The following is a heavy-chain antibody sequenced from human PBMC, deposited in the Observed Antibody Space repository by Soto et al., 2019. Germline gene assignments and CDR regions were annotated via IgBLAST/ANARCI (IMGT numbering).Heavy chain of an antibody. V-gene: IGHV1-69*13. Sequence: SVKVSCKASGGTFNNYAISWVRQAPGQGLEWMGGIIPISITTKYAQKFQGRVTFTADESTSTAYMELSSLRSEDTAVYYCAIEYSTSPPYYPIGYWGQGTLVTVSS. D-gene: IGHD6-6*01. CDR1: GGTFNNYA. CDR3: AIEYSTSPPYYPIGY. CDR2: IIPISITT. J-gene: IGHJ4*02.